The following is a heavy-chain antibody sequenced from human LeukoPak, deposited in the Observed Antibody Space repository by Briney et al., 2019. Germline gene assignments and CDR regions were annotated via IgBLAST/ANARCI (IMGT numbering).Heavy chain of an antibody. Sequence: PGGSLRLSCAASGFTVSSNYMGWVRQAPGKGLDWVSVTYSGGTAYYADSVKGRFTISRDSSKNILHLQMDSLTVDDTALYYCARGSSLAAVARGFDYWGQGTLVTVSS. CDR1: GFTVSSNY. CDR3: ARGSSLAAVARGFDY. J-gene: IGHJ4*02. CDR2: TYSGGTA. D-gene: IGHD6-19*01. V-gene: IGHV3-66*02.